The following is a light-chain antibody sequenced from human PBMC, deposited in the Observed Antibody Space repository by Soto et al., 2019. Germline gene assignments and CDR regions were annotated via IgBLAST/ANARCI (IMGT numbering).Light chain of an antibody. Sequence: DIQMTQSPSTLSAFVGDGVTITCRASQSISSWLAWYQQKPGKAPKLLSYKASTLKSGVPSRFSGSGSGTEFTLTISSLQPDDFATYYCQHYNSYSEAFGQGTKVDI. J-gene: IGKJ1*01. CDR3: QHYNSYSEA. CDR2: KAS. V-gene: IGKV1-5*03. CDR1: QSISSW.